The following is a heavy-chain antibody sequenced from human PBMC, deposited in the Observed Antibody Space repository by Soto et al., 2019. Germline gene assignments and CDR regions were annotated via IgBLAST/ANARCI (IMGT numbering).Heavy chain of an antibody. CDR1: GGSISSGGYS. CDR2: IYHSGST. V-gene: IGHV4-30-2*01. D-gene: IGHD4-17*01. CDR3: ARGTTVTSYYYYYGMDV. J-gene: IGHJ6*02. Sequence: SETLSLTCAVSGGSISSGGYSWSWIRQPPGKGLEWIGYIYHSGSTYYNPPLKSRVTISVDRSKNQFSLKLSSVTAADTAVYYCARGTTVTSYYYYYGMDVWGQGTTVTVSS.